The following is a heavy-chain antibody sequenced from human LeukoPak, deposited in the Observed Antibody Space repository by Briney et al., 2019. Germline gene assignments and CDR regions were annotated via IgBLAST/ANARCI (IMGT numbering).Heavy chain of an antibody. CDR1: GFTFSSYA. J-gene: IGHJ4*02. CDR2: ISSSSSYI. CDR3: ARDGRGSYSGSPFRHFDY. D-gene: IGHD1-26*01. Sequence: GGSLRLSCAASGFTFSSYAMSWVRQAPGKGLEWVSSISSSSSYIYYADSVKGRFTISRDNAKNSLYLQMNSLRAEDTAVYYCARDGRGSYSGSPFRHFDYWGQGTLVTVSS. V-gene: IGHV3-21*01.